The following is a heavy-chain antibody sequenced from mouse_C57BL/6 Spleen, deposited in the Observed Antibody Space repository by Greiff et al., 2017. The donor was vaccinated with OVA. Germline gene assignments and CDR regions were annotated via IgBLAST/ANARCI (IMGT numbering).Heavy chain of an antibody. D-gene: IGHD1-1*01. J-gene: IGHJ3*01. CDR2: INPNNGGT. Sequence: EVKLMESGPELVKPGASVKIPCKASGYTFTDYNMDWVQQSHGKSLEWIGDINPNNGGTFYNQKFKGKATLTVDKSSSTAYMELRSLTSEDTGVYYCEKGGDYYGSSPFAYWGKGTLVTVSA. CDR1: GYTFTDYN. CDR3: EKGGDYYGSSPFAY. V-gene: IGHV1-18*01.